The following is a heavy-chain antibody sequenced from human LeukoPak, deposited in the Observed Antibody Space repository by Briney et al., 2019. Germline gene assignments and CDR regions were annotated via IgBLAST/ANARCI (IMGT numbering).Heavy chain of an antibody. CDR3: AKDLYDSSGYFY. V-gene: IGHV3-23*01. D-gene: IGHD3-22*01. CDR1: GFTFSSYA. J-gene: IGHJ4*02. Sequence: GGSLRLSCAASGFTFSSYAMSWVRQAPGKGLEWVSAISGSGGSTYYADSVKGRFTISRDNSKSTLYLQMNSLRAEDTAVYYRAKDLYDSSGYFYWGQGTLVTVSS. CDR2: ISGSGGST.